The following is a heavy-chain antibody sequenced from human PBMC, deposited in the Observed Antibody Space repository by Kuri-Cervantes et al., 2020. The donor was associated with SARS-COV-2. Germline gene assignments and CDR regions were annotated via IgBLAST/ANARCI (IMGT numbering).Heavy chain of an antibody. D-gene: IGHD6-19*01. CDR3: ARGVGSSGWYPLGGYYYYYMDV. Sequence: SVKVSCKASGGTFSSCAISWVRQAPGQGLEWMGGIIPIFGTANYAQKFQGGVTITADESTSTAYMELSSLRSEDTAVYYCARGVGSSGWYPLGGYYYYYMDVWGKGTTVTVSS. J-gene: IGHJ6*03. CDR2: IIPIFGTA. V-gene: IGHV1-69*13. CDR1: GGTFSSCA.